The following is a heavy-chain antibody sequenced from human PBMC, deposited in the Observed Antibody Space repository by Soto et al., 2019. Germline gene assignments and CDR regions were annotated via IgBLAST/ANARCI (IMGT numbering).Heavy chain of an antibody. Sequence: ASVKVSCKASGYTFTGYYMHWVRQAPGQGLEWMGWINPNSGGTNYAQKFQGRVTMTRDTSISTAYMELSRLRSDDTAVYYCARVGGYCSSNALHVLLWFGEPERCEYYYYGMDVWGQGTPVTVSS. D-gene: IGHD3-10*01. CDR3: ARVGGYCSSNALHVLLWFGEPERCEYYYYGMDV. V-gene: IGHV1-2*02. J-gene: IGHJ6*02. CDR2: INPNSGGT. CDR1: GYTFTGYY.